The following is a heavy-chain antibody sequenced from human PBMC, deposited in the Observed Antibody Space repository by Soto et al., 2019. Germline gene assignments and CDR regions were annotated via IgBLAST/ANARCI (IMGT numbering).Heavy chain of an antibody. J-gene: IGHJ3*02. CDR1: GFTFSSYS. D-gene: IGHD1-1*01. Sequence: GGSLRLSCAASGFTFSSYSMNWVRQAPGKGLEWVSSISSSSSYIYYADSVKGRFTISRDNAKNSLYLQMNSLRAEGTAVYYCARERRNEVEMATNDAFDIWGQGTMVTVSS. V-gene: IGHV3-21*01. CDR3: ARERRNEVEMATNDAFDI. CDR2: ISSSSSYI.